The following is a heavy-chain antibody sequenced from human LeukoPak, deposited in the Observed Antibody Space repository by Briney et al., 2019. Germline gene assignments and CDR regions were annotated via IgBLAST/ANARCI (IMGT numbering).Heavy chain of an antibody. CDR1: GGSISSSNW. CDR2: IYHSGST. Sequence: SETLSLTCAVSGGSISSSNWWSWVRQPPGKGLEWIGEIYHSGSTNYNPSLKSRVTISGDKSKNHFSLILTSVTAADTAVYYCARNGAFSIDYWGQGTLVTVSS. D-gene: IGHD2-8*01. J-gene: IGHJ4*02. V-gene: IGHV4-4*02. CDR3: ARNGAFSIDY.